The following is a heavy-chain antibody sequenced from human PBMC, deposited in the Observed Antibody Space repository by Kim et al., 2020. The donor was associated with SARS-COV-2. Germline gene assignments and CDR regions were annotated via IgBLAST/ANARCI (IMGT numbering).Heavy chain of an antibody. Sequence: FQGRVTITRDTSASTAYMELSSLRSEDTAVYYCAREVSSIAARPGYYFDYWGQGTLVTVSS. J-gene: IGHJ4*02. V-gene: IGHV1-3*01. D-gene: IGHD6-6*01. CDR3: AREVSSIAARPGYYFDY.